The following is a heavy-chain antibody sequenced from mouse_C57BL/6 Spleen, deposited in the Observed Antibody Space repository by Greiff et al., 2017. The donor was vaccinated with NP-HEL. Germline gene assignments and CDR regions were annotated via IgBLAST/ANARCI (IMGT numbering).Heavy chain of an antibody. V-gene: IGHV1-18*01. CDR3: ARWDGRGFAY. CDR2: INPNNGGT. D-gene: IGHD4-1*01. Sequence: EVQLQQSGPELVKPGASVKIPCKASGYTFTDYNMDWVKQSHGKSLEWIGDINPNNGGTSYNQKFKGKATLTVDKSSSTAYMELRSLTSEDTAVYYWARWDGRGFAYWGQGTLVTVSA. CDR1: GYTFTDYN. J-gene: IGHJ3*01.